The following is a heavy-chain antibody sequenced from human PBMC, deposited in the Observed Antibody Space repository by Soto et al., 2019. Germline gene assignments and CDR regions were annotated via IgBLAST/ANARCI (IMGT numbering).Heavy chain of an antibody. CDR1: GFIFSDFG. J-gene: IGHJ4*02. D-gene: IGHD1-1*01. Sequence: GGSLRLSCAASGFIFSDFGMHWFRQAPGKGLERVAVISYDGKSQVYADSVKGRFTISKDNSKNTLYLQLNSLKFEDSAVYYCARGVVGKPFDNWGQGTLVTVSS. CDR3: ARGVVGKPFDN. V-gene: IGHV3-30*03. CDR2: ISYDGKSQ.